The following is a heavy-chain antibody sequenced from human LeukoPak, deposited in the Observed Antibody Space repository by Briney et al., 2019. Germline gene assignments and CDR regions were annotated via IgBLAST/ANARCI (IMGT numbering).Heavy chain of an antibody. CDR1: GFTFSSYG. CDR3: AKDPYYDSSGYYLPVVMYFDY. CDR2: ISYDGSNK. V-gene: IGHV3-30*18. Sequence: PGGSLRLSCAASGFTFSSYGMHWVRQAPGKGLEWVAVISYDGSNKYYADSVKGRFTISRDNSKNTLYLQMNSLRAEDTAVYYCAKDPYYDSSGYYLPVVMYFDYWGQGTLVTVSS. D-gene: IGHD3-22*01. J-gene: IGHJ4*02.